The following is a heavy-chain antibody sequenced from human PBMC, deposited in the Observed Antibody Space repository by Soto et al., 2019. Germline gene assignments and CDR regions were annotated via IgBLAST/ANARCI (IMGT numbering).Heavy chain of an antibody. Sequence: ASVKVSCKASGYTFNFYGITWVRQAPGQGLEWMGWISGFNGNTNYAADLQGRVTMTTDTSTSTAYMELRGLRSDDTAVYYCARIGVSSGHESPDFDSWGQGSLVTVSS. CDR1: GYTFNFYG. V-gene: IGHV1-18*01. CDR3: ARIGVSSGHESPDFDS. CDR2: ISGFNGNT. D-gene: IGHD3-16*01. J-gene: IGHJ4*02.